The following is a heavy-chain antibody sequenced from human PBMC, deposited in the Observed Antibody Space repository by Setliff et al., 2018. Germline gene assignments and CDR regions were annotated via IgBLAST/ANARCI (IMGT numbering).Heavy chain of an antibody. V-gene: IGHV1-69*08. CDR1: GGTFSIYT. CDR2: IIPIFGTA. D-gene: IGHD3-3*01. Sequence: GASVKVSCKASGGTFSIYTISWVRQAPGQGLEWMGRIIPIFGTANYAQKFQGRVTITADKSTSTAYMELSSLRSEDTAVYYCAISTIFGVVSPTPDAFDIWGQGTMVTDSS. CDR3: AISTIFGVVSPTPDAFDI. J-gene: IGHJ3*02.